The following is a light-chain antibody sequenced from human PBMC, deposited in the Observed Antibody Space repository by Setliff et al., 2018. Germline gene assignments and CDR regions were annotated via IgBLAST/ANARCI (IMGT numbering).Light chain of an antibody. CDR2: EVS. CDR1: SSDVGGYNY. CDR3: CSYAGSYTYV. Sequence: QSVLPQPPSASGSPGQSVTISCTGTSSDVGGYNYVSWYQQHPGKAPKLMIYEVSKRPSGVPDRFSGSKSGNTASLTVSGLQAEDAADYYCCSYAGSYTYVFGTGTKVTVL. V-gene: IGLV2-8*01. J-gene: IGLJ1*01.